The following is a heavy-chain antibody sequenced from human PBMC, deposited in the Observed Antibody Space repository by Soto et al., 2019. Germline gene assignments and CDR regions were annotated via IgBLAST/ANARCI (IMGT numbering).Heavy chain of an antibody. CDR1: GGSISRYS. Sequence: KPSETLSLTSTVYGGSISRYSWRWIRQPPGKGLEWIGYIYYSGRTNYNTSLKRRVTISLATPKNQFSLKLSSVTAAAPAVYYLGRSIAAAPPIGGMAFWAQGTTVTV. CDR3: GRSIAAAPPIGGMAF. J-gene: IGHJ6*02. CDR2: IYYSGRT. D-gene: IGHD6-6*01. V-gene: IGHV4-59*01.